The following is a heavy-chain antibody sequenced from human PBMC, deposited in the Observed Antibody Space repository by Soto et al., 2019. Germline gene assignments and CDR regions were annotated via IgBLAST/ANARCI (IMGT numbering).Heavy chain of an antibody. D-gene: IGHD3-10*01. CDR1: GFTLSGHG. V-gene: IGHV3-30*03. CDR3: AREKNSGYYRTVDY. Sequence: QVQLVASGGGVVQPGRSLSLSCAASGFTLSGHGLHWVRQAPGEGLEWVAVVTHDGTERYYPDSVKGRFTITRDISKNTFYLQMNSLRVEDTAMYYCAREKNSGYYRTVDYWGQGTLVTVSS. CDR2: VTHDGTER. J-gene: IGHJ4*02.